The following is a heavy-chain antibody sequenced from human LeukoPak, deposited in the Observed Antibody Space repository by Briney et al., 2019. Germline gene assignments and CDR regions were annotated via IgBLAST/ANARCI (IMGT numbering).Heavy chain of an antibody. CDR2: IYPGDSDT. CDR1: GYSFISYW. Sequence: GESLKISCKGSGYSFISYWIGWVRQMPGKGLEWMGIIYPGDSDTRYSPSFQGQVTISADKSISTAYLQWSSLKASDTAMYYCARRADYYDSSGYYYRGYYYYGMDVWGQGTTVTVSS. CDR3: ARRADYYDSSGYYYRGYYYYGMDV. V-gene: IGHV5-51*01. D-gene: IGHD3-22*01. J-gene: IGHJ6*02.